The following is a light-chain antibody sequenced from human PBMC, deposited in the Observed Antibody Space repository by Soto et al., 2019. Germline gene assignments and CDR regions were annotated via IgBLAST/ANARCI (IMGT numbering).Light chain of an antibody. CDR3: QQYGSSYT. CDR1: QSVSSRY. Sequence: EIVLTQSPGTLSLSPGERATLSCRASQSVSSRYLAWYQQKPGQAPRLLIYDASYRAPGLPHRFSGSGSGTDFTLTTSRLEPEDFAVDYWQQYGSSYTFGAGTKVDIK. V-gene: IGKV3-20*01. CDR2: DAS. J-gene: IGKJ3*01.